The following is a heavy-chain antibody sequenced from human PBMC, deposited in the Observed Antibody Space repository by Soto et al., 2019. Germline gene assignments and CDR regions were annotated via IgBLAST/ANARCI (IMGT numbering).Heavy chain of an antibody. J-gene: IGHJ3*02. V-gene: IGHV1-69*13. D-gene: IGHD3-22*01. CDR3: ARGAYYDSSVGGAFDI. CDR2: IIPIFGTA. Sequence: SVKVSCKASGGTFSSYAISWVRQAPGQGLEWMGGIIPIFGTANYAQKFQGRVTITADESTSTAYVELSSLRSEDTAVYYCARGAYYDSSVGGAFDIWGQGTMVTVSS. CDR1: GGTFSSYA.